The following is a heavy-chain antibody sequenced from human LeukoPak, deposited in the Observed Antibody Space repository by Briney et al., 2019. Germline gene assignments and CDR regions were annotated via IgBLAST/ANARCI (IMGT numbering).Heavy chain of an antibody. Sequence: PSETLSLTCAVYGGSFSGYYWSWIRQPPGKGLEWIGEINHSGNTNSNPSLKSRVTMSVDTSKNQFSLKLSSVTAADTAVYYCARAPGMRRSIVVVVAAQGFDYWGQGTLVTVSS. CDR2: INHSGNT. CDR3: ARAPGMRRSIVVVVAAQGFDY. V-gene: IGHV4-34*01. D-gene: IGHD2-15*01. J-gene: IGHJ4*02. CDR1: GGSFSGYY.